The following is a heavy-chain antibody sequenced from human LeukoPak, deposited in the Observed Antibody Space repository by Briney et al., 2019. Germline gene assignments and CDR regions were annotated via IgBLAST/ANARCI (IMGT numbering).Heavy chain of an antibody. J-gene: IGHJ4*02. V-gene: IGHV4-59*12. CDR3: ARDQYYYDSSGHLFDY. D-gene: IGHD3-22*01. CDR1: GGSISSYY. CDR2: IYYSGST. Sequence: SETLSLTCTVSGGSISSYYWSWIRQPPGKGLEWIGYIYYSGSTNYNPSLKSRVTMSVDTSKNQFSPKLSSVTAADTAVYYCARDQYYYDSSGHLFDYWGQGTLVTVSS.